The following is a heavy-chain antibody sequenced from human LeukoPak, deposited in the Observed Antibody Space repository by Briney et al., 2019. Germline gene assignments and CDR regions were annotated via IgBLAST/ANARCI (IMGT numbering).Heavy chain of an antibody. D-gene: IGHD3-22*01. V-gene: IGHV1-18*01. CDR1: GYTFTSYG. Sequence: GASVKVSCKASGYTFTSYGISWVRQAPGQGLEWMGWISAYNGNTNYAQKLQGRVTMTTDTSTSTAYMELRSLRSDDTAVYYCARDSPDYYDSSGFDYWGQGTLVTVSS. CDR2: ISAYNGNT. J-gene: IGHJ4*02. CDR3: ARDSPDYYDSSGFDY.